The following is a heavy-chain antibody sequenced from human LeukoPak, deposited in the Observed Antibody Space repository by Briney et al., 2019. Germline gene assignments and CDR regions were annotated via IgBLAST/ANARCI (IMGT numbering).Heavy chain of an antibody. Sequence: PSETLSLTCAVSSYSISSDYYWGWIRQPPGQGLEWIGNIFHSGSTYYNPSLVSRVSMSVDTSKNQFSLKLYSVTAADTAVYSCARHSQWGLVPWTFDIWGRGTMVTVSS. CDR1: SYSISSDYY. D-gene: IGHD2-21*01. J-gene: IGHJ3*02. V-gene: IGHV4-38-2*01. CDR2: IFHSGST. CDR3: ARHSQWGLVPWTFDI.